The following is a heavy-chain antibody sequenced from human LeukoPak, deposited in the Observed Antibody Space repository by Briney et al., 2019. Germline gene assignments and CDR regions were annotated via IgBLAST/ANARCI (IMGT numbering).Heavy chain of an antibody. J-gene: IGHJ4*02. Sequence: GGSLRLSCAASGFTFSSYAMSWVRQAPGKGLEWVSAISGSGGSTYYADSVKGRFTISRDNSKNTLYLQMNSLRAEDTAVYYCAKHIVVVPAPTAAPQDYWGQGTLVTVSS. CDR2: ISGSGGST. V-gene: IGHV3-23*01. CDR1: GFTFSSYA. D-gene: IGHD2-2*01. CDR3: AKHIVVVPAPTAAPQDY.